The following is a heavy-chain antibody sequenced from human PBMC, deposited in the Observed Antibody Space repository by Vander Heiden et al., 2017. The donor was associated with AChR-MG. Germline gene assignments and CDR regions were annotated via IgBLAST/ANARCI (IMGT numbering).Heavy chain of an antibody. J-gene: IGHJ3*02. D-gene: IGHD6-6*01. V-gene: IGHV3-9*01. CDR3: AKATIAARRVGAFDI. CDR2: ISWNSGSI. Sequence: EVQLVESGGGLVQPGRSLRLSCAASGFTFDDYAMHWVRQAPGKGLEWVSGISWNSGSIGYADSVKGRFTISRDNAKNSLYLQMNSLRAEDTALYYCAKATIAARRVGAFDIWGQGTMVTVSS. CDR1: GFTFDDYA.